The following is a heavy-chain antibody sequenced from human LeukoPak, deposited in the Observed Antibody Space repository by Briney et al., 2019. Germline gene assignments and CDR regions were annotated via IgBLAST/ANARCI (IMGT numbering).Heavy chain of an antibody. V-gene: IGHV4-61*02. CDR3: ARGVWCSGGSCYFDYYGMDV. CDR1: GGSISSGSYY. D-gene: IGHD2-15*01. CDR2: IYTSGST. Sequence: SETLSLTCTVSGGSISSGSYYWGWVRQPAGRGLEWIGRIYTSGSTNYNPSLKSRVTISVDTSKNQFSLKLSSVTAADTAVYYCARGVWCSGGSCYFDYYGMDVWGQGTTVTVSS. J-gene: IGHJ6*02.